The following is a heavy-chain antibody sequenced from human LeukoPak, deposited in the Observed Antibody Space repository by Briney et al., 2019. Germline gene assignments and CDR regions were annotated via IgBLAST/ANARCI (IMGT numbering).Heavy chain of an antibody. CDR3: ARDRSIVGATKYYYYYYGMDV. J-gene: IGHJ6*02. CDR2: ISSSSSTI. CDR1: GFTFSSYS. V-gene: IGHV3-48*04. Sequence: GGSLRLSCAASGFTFSSYSMNWVRQAPGKGLEWVSYISSSSSTIYYADSVKGRFTISRDNAKNSLYLQMNSLRAEDTAVYYCARDRSIVGATKYYYYYYGMDVWGQGTTVTVSS. D-gene: IGHD1-26*01.